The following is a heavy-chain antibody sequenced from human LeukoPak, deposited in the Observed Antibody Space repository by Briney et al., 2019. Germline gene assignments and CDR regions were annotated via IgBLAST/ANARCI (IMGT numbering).Heavy chain of an antibody. CDR3: ARIQLWSCRGNFSYY. D-gene: IGHD5-18*01. CDR2: IYYSGST. J-gene: IGHJ4*02. CDR1: GGSISSSSYY. V-gene: IGHV4-39*01. Sequence: KTSETLSLACTVSGGSISSSSYYWGWIRQPPGKGLEWIGSIYYSGSTYYNPSLKSRVTISVDTSKNQFSLKLSSVTAADTAVYYCARIQLWSCRGNFSYYWGQGTLVTVSS.